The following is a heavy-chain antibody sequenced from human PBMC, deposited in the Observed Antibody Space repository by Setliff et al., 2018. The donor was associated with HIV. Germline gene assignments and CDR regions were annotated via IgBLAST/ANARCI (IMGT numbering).Heavy chain of an antibody. CDR3: ASGEYFNTWGVMRH. CDR2: IRNKAYGGTT. V-gene: IGHV3-49*04. D-gene: IGHD3-16*01. CDR1: GFTFGDYA. J-gene: IGHJ4*02. Sequence: PGGSLRLSCTASGFTFGDYAMTWVRQAPGKGLEWVSFIRNKAYGGTTEYAASVKGRFTMSRDDSKGIVYLQMNSLKTDDTAVYYCASGEYFNTWGVMRHWGQGTLVTVSS.